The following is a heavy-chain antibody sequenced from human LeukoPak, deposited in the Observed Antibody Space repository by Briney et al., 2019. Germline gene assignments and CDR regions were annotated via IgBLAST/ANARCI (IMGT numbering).Heavy chain of an antibody. CDR3: AKSKHYYDSSGYYYFDY. D-gene: IGHD3-22*01. J-gene: IGHJ4*02. V-gene: IGHV3-30*18. CDR2: ISYDGSNK. CDR1: GFTFSSYG. Sequence: AGGSLRLSCAASGFTFSSYGMHWVRQAPGKGLEWVAVISYDGSNKYYADSVKGRFTISRDNSKNTLYLQMNSLRAEDTAVYYCAKSKHYYDSSGYYYFDYWGQGTLVTVSS.